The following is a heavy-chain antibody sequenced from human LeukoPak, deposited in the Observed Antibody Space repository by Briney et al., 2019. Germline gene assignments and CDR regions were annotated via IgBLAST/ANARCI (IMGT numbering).Heavy chain of an antibody. D-gene: IGHD6-19*01. CDR1: GFTFSYYA. CDR2: IIGSGGST. Sequence: GGSLRLSCAASGFTFSYYAMSWVRQAPGKGLEWVSAIIGSGGSTYYVDSVKGRFTISRDNSKNTLSLQMNSLRAEDTAVYYCAKESVAGDAFDIWGQGTMVTVSS. V-gene: IGHV3-23*01. J-gene: IGHJ3*02. CDR3: AKESVAGDAFDI.